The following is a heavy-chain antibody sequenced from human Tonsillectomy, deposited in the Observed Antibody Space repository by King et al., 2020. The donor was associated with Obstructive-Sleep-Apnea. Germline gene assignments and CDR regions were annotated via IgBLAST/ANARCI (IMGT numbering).Heavy chain of an antibody. CDR2: ISRVSSTI. Sequence: VQLVESGGGLVQPGGSLRLSCAASGFTFSSYSMNWVRQAPGKGLEWVSDISRVSSTIYYADSVKGRFTISRDNAKNSLYLQMNSLRAEDTAVYYCARDMSDGSRGYGMDVWGQGTTVTVSS. CDR1: GFTFSSYS. D-gene: IGHD5-18*01. V-gene: IGHV3-48*01. J-gene: IGHJ6*02. CDR3: ARDMSDGSRGYGMDV.